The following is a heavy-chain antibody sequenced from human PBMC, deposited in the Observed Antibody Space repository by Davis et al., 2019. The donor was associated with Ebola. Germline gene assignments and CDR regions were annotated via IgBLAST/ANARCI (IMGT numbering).Heavy chain of an antibody. CDR3: VKGGWQQYFDY. Sequence: GESLKISCAASGFTFSSYAMSWVRQAPGKGLEWVSSISSSSSYIYYADSVKGRFTISRDNSKNTLYLQMNSLRAEDTAVYYCVKGGWQQYFDYWGQGTLVTVSS. J-gene: IGHJ4*02. D-gene: IGHD6-13*01. CDR1: GFTFSSYA. CDR2: ISSSSSYI. V-gene: IGHV3-21*04.